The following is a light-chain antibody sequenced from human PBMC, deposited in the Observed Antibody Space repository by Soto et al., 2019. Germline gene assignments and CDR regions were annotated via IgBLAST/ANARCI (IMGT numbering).Light chain of an antibody. CDR2: GAS. J-gene: IGKJ4*01. CDR3: QQYATSPPT. CDR1: QSVSRSY. V-gene: IGKV3-20*01. Sequence: EIVLTQSPGTLSLSPGERATLSCRASQSVSRSYLAWYQQKLGQPPSLLIYGASNRATGIPDRFSGSGSGTDFTLTIGSLEPEDFAVYYCQQYATSPPTFGGGTKVEIK.